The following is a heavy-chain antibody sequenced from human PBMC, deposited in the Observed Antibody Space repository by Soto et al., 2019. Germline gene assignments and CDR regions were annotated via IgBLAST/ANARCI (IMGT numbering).Heavy chain of an antibody. J-gene: IGHJ4*02. CDR3: AGGVGATAATFDY. V-gene: IGHV1-3*01. CDR1: GDTFTDYA. Sequence: QVPLVQSGGEVKKPGASVKVSCKASGDTFTDYAIHWVRQAPRQRLEWLAWINPGNGDTQYSQKFQGRVTLTRDTSATTAYMELSSLRSEDTSVYFCAGGVGATAATFDYWGQGTLVTVSS. D-gene: IGHD1-26*01. CDR2: INPGNGDT.